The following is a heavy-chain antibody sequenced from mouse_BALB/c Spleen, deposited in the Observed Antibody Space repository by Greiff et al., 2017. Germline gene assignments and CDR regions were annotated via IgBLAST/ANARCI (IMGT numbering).Heavy chain of an antibody. V-gene: IGHV14-1*02. D-gene: IGHD3-1*01. J-gene: IGHJ1*01. CDR1: GFNINDYY. CDR2: IDPENGNT. Sequence: EVQLQQSGAELVRPGALVKLSCKASGFNINDYYMHWVKQRPEQGLEWIGWIDPENGNTIYDPKFQGKASITADTSSNTAYLQLSSLTSEDTAVYYCARYFQLDWYFDVWGAGTTVTVSS. CDR3: ARYFQLDWYFDV.